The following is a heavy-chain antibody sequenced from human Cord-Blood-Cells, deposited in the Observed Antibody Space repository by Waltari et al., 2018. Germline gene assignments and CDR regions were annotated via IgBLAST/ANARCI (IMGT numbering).Heavy chain of an antibody. Sequence: EVQLVESGGGLVQPGGSLRLSCAASGLPFSSYEMNWVRQAPGKGLEWVSYISSSGSTIYYADSVKGRFTISRDNAKNSLYLQMNSLRAEDTAVYYCARVGANDAFDIWGQGTMVTVSS. CDR1: GLPFSSYE. CDR2: ISSSGSTI. V-gene: IGHV3-48*03. J-gene: IGHJ3*02. CDR3: ARVGANDAFDI. D-gene: IGHD1-26*01.